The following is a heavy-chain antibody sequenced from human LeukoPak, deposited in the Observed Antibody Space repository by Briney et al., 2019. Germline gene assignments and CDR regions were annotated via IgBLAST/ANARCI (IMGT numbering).Heavy chain of an antibody. J-gene: IGHJ4*02. V-gene: IGHV3-48*04. Sequence: GGSLRLSCAASGFTFSSYSMNWVRQAPGKGLEWVSYISSSSSTIYYADSVKGRFTISGDNAKNSLYLQMSRLRAEDTAVYYCARDSSTSAAFDYWGQGTLVTVSS. CDR3: ARDSSTSAAFDY. D-gene: IGHD6-13*01. CDR2: ISSSSSTI. CDR1: GFTFSSYS.